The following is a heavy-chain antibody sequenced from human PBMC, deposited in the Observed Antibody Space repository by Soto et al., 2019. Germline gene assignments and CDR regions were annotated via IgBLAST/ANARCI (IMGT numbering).Heavy chain of an antibody. Sequence: QVHLVQSGAEVKKPGASVKVACKGSGYAFTTYGITWVRQAPGQGLEGMGWISAHNGNTNYAQRLQGRVTVTRDTSTSTACMELRSLRSADTAVYYCARGRYGGYWGQGALVTVSS. CDR2: ISAHNGNT. V-gene: IGHV1-18*01. CDR1: GYAFTTYG. J-gene: IGHJ4*02. CDR3: ARGRYGGY. D-gene: IGHD3-10*01.